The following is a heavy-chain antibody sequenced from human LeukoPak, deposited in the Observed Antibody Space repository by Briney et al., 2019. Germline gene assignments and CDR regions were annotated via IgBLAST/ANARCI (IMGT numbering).Heavy chain of an antibody. CDR2: ISSSSSYI. Sequence: PGGSLRLSCAASGFTFSSYSMNWVRQAPGKGLEWVSSISSSSSYIYYADSVKGRFTISRDNAKNSLYLQMNSLRAEDTAVYYCAKGTSSTSPGPGYWGQGTLVTVSS. J-gene: IGHJ4*02. D-gene: IGHD2-2*01. CDR3: AKGTSSTSPGPGY. CDR1: GFTFSSYS. V-gene: IGHV3-21*01.